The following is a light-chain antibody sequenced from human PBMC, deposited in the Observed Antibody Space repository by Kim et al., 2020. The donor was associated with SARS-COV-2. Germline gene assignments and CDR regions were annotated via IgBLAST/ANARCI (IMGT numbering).Light chain of an antibody. J-gene: IGKJ1*01. CDR2: GAS. CDR3: QQYSTSPHT. V-gene: IGKV3-20*01. Sequence: PGERATLSCRASQSVSSNYVAWYQQQPGQAPRLLIYGASNRATGIPDRFSGSGSGTDFTLTIRGLEPEDFAVYYCQQYSTSPHTFGQGTKVDIK. CDR1: QSVSSNY.